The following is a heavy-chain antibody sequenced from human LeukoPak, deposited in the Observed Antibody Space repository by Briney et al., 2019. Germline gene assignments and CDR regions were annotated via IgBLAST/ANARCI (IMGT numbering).Heavy chain of an antibody. D-gene: IGHD3-10*01. CDR2: IWYDGSNK. V-gene: IGHV3-33*01. CDR3: AREGGDFGAFDV. CDR1: GFTFSSYG. J-gene: IGHJ3*01. Sequence: PGRSLRLSCAASGFTFSSYGMHWVRQAPGKGLEWVAVIWYDGSNKYYADSVKGRFTISRDNSKNTLYLQMNSLRTEDTAVYFYAREGGDFGAFDVWGQGTMVTVSS.